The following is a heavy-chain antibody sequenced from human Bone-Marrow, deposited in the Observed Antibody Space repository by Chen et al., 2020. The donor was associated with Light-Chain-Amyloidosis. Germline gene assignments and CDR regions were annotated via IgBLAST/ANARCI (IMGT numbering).Heavy chain of an antibody. CDR1: GFPFNTYS. D-gene: IGHD6-13*01. Sequence: GSLRLSVASCGFPFNTYSMNWVRQAPGKGLEWISYIGGLTTAIFYAGSVRGRFTISRDDAKNLVYRKRQRRRGEDEEGYYCARDSGESAADDYWGQGTLVTVSS. CDR3: ARDSGESAADDY. V-gene: IGHV3-48*04. J-gene: IGHJ4*02. CDR2: IGGLTTAI.